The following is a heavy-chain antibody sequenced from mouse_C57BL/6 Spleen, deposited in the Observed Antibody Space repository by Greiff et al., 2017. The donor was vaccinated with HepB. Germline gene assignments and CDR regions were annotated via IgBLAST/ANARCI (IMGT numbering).Heavy chain of an antibody. CDR3: ARSGLPYAMDY. Sequence: QVQLQQPGAELVKPGASVKLSCKASGYTFTSYWMQWVKQRPGQGLEWIGEIDPSDSYTNYNQKFKGKATLTVDTSSSTAYMQLSSLTSEDSAVYYCARSGLPYAMDYWGQGTSVTVSS. CDR2: IDPSDSYT. CDR1: GYTFTSYW. D-gene: IGHD2-4*01. J-gene: IGHJ4*01. V-gene: IGHV1-50*01.